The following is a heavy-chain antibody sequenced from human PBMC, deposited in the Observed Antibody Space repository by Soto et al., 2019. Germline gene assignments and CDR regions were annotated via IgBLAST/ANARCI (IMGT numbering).Heavy chain of an antibody. CDR3: ARGTSCCGYDY. CDR1: GGYFSGYY. Sequence: SETLSLTCAVYGGYFSGYYWSWIRQPPGKGLEWIGEINHSGSTKYNPSLKSRVTISVDTSKNQFSLKLTSVTAADTAVYYCARGTSCCGYDYWGQGALVTVSS. J-gene: IGHJ4*02. D-gene: IGHD2-2*01. V-gene: IGHV4-34*01. CDR2: INHSGST.